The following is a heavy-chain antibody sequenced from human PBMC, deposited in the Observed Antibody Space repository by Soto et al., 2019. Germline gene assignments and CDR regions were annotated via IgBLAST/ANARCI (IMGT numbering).Heavy chain of an antibody. V-gene: IGHV1-69*01. CDR3: ARGAICGGDCYQYYFDY. J-gene: IGHJ4*02. D-gene: IGHD2-21*02. CDR2: IIPIFGTA. CDR1: GGTFSSYA. Sequence: QVQLVQSGAEVKKPGSSVKVSCKASGGTFSSYAISWVRQAPGQGLEWMGGIIPIFGTANYAQKFQGRVTITADESTSTAYMELSSVRSEDTAVYYCARGAICGGDCYQYYFDYWGQGNLVTVSS.